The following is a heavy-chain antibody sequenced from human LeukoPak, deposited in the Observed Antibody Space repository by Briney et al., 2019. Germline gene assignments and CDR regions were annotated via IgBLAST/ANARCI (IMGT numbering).Heavy chain of an antibody. CDR3: AKVPYDDYFNTPFDY. CDR2: ISGSAGST. V-gene: IGHV3-23*01. D-gene: IGHD4-17*01. J-gene: IGHJ4*02. Sequence: QSGGSLRLSCAASGFTFRSYGMSWVRQAPGKGLEWVSAISGSAGSTYYADSVKGRFAISRDNSMNTLYLQMNSLRAEDTAVYYCAKVPYDDYFNTPFDYWGQGTLVAVSS. CDR1: GFTFRSYG.